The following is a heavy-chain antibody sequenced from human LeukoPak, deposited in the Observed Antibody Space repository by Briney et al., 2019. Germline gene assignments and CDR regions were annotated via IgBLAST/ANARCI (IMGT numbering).Heavy chain of an antibody. V-gene: IGHV4-59*08. D-gene: IGHD6-19*01. CDR3: ARLDSSGCLSV. Sequence: SETLSLTCTVSGGSISGYSGTWIRQPPGKGLEWIGYMYYSGSTKHNPSLRSRVTISVDTSKNQISLKVNSVTAADTAVYYCARLDSSGCLSVWGQGTLVTVSS. CDR2: MYYSGST. J-gene: IGHJ1*01. CDR1: GGSISGYS.